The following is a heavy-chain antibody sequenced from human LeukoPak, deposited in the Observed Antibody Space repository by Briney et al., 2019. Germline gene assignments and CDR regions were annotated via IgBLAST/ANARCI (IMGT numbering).Heavy chain of an antibody. CDR3: ARGFWSGYTPRAFDI. J-gene: IGHJ3*02. CDR1: GYTFTGYY. V-gene: IGHV1-2*02. CDR2: INPNSGGT. Sequence: ASVKVSCKASGYTFTGYYMHWARQAPGQGLEWMGWINPNSGGTNYAQKFQGRVTMTRDTSISTAYMELSRLRSDDTAVYYCARGFWSGYTPRAFDIWGQGTMVTVSS. D-gene: IGHD3-3*01.